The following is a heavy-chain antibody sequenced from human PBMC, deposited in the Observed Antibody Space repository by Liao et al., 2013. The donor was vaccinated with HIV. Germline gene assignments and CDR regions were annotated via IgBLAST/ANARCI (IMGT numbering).Heavy chain of an antibody. Sequence: QVQLQESGPGLVKPSQTLSLTCTVSGGSISSGSYYWSWIRQPAGKGLEWIGRIYGSGNTDYNPSLKSRLTMSVDTSNNQFSLKLTSVTAADTAVYYCARVAAAGTVVHYHYFMDVWGKGTTVTVS. CDR2: IYGSGNT. CDR3: ARVAAAGTVVHYHYFMDV. J-gene: IGHJ6*03. V-gene: IGHV4-61*02. CDR1: GGSISSGSYY. D-gene: IGHD6-13*01.